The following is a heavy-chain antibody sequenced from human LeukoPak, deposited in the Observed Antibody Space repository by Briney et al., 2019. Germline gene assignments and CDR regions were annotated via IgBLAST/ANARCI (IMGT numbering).Heavy chain of an antibody. CDR3: ASSLYYDFWSGSLDY. D-gene: IGHD3-3*01. CDR2: IYYSGGT. Sequence: PSETLSLTCTVSGGSISSYYWSWIRQPPGKGLEWIGYIYYSGGTNYNPSLKSRVTISVDTSENQFSLKLSSVTAADTAVYYCASSLYYDFWSGSLDYWGQGTLVTVSS. J-gene: IGHJ4*02. CDR1: GGSISSYY. V-gene: IGHV4-59*01.